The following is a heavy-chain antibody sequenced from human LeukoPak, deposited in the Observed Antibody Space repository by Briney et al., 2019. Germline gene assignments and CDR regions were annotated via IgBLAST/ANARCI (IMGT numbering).Heavy chain of an antibody. Sequence: PSETLSLTCAVSGYSISSGYYWGWIRQPPGKGLEWIGSIYHSGSTYYNPSLKSRVTISVDTSKNQFSLKLSSVTAADTAVYYCARHCRWRIVVAPAAMGINWFDPWGQGTLVTVSS. V-gene: IGHV4-38-2*01. CDR3: ARHCRWRIVVAPAAMGINWFDP. CDR1: GYSISSGYY. D-gene: IGHD2-2*01. CDR2: IYHSGST. J-gene: IGHJ5*02.